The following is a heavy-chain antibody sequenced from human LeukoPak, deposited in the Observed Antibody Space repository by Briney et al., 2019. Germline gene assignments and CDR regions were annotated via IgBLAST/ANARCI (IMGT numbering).Heavy chain of an antibody. CDR3: AKRNGGSYYFDH. J-gene: IGHJ4*02. Sequence: SPSFQGQVTISADTSINTAYLQWSSLKASDTAMYYCAKRNGGSYYFDHWGQGTLVTVPS. D-gene: IGHD1-26*01. V-gene: IGHV5-51*01.